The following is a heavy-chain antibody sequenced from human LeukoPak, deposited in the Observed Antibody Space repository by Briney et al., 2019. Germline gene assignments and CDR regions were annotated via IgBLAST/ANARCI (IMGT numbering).Heavy chain of an antibody. J-gene: IGHJ4*02. V-gene: IGHV3-74*01. Sequence: GGSLRLSCAASGFTFSSYWMHWVRQAPGKGLVWVSRINSDGSSTIYADSVKGRFTISRDNAKNTLYLQMNSLRAEDTAVYYCARAHYDFWSGYRSSFDYWGQGTLVTVSS. D-gene: IGHD3-3*01. CDR2: INSDGSST. CDR3: ARAHYDFWSGYRSSFDY. CDR1: GFTFSSYW.